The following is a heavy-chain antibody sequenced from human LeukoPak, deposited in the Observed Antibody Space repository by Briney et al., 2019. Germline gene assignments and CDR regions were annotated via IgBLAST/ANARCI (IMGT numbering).Heavy chain of an antibody. Sequence: PGGSLRLSCAASGFTFSSYGMHWVRQAPGKELEWVAFIRYDGSNKYYADSVKGRFTISRDNSKNTLYLQMNSLRAEDTAVYYCAKAAIAAAFYYFDYWGKGTLVTVSS. CDR2: IRYDGSNK. J-gene: IGHJ4*02. CDR1: GFTFSSYG. CDR3: AKAAIAAAFYYFDY. D-gene: IGHD6-13*01. V-gene: IGHV3-30*02.